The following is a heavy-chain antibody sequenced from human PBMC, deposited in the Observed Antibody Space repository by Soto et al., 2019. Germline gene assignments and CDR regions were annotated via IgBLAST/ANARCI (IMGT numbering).Heavy chain of an antibody. CDR1: GGSISAYY. Sequence: PSETLSLTCTVSGGSISAYYWGWIRQPPGKGLELIGYIYDSGSTYYNPSLKSRVTISVDTSKNQFSLKLSSVTAADTAVYYCARATYGGYSDYWGQGTLVTVSS. D-gene: IGHD5-12*01. CDR2: IYDSGST. V-gene: IGHV4-59*06. J-gene: IGHJ4*02. CDR3: ARATYGGYSDY.